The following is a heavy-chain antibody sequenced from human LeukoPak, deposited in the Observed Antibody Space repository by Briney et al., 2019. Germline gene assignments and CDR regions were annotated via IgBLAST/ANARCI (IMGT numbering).Heavy chain of an antibody. J-gene: IGHJ4*02. V-gene: IGHV4-34*01. CDR1: GGSFSGYY. CDR3: ARDPISMVANAQTFDY. D-gene: IGHD3-10*01. CDR2: INHSEST. Sequence: SETLSLTCAVYGGSFSGYYWSWIRQPPGKGLEWIGEINHSESTNYNPSLKSRVTISVDTSKNQFSLKLSSVTAADTAVYYCARDPISMVANAQTFDYWGQGTLVTVSS.